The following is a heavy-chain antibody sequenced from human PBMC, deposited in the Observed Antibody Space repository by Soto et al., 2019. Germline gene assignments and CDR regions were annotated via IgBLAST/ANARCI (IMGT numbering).Heavy chain of an antibody. CDR3: AKDRQGGYCSGDSCYRPDY. CDR1: GFTFSNYA. D-gene: IGHD2-15*01. J-gene: IGHJ4*02. V-gene: IGHV3-23*01. CDR2: VTSRGGST. Sequence: EVQLLESGGGLVQPGGSLRLSCAVSGFTFSNYAMSWVRQGPGKGLEWVSSVTSRGGSTYYVESVKGRFTISRDNSKNTLYLQMNSLRAADTAVYYCAKDRQGGYCSGDSCYRPDYWGPGNLVKVSS.